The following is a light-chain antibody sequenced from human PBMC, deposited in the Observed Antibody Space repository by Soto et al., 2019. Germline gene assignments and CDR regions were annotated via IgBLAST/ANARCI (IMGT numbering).Light chain of an antibody. V-gene: IGLV2-14*01. Sequence: QSALTQPASVSGSPGQSITISCTGTSSDVGANNYVSWYQQQSGKAPKLLIHEVSNRPAGVSDRFSGSKSGNTASLTISGLQAEDEADYYCRAFATSRAHVFGIGTKVTVL. J-gene: IGLJ1*01. CDR1: SSDVGANNY. CDR2: EVS. CDR3: RAFATSRAHV.